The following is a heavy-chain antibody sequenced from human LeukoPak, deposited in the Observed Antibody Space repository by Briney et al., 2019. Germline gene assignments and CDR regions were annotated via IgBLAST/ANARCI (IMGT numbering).Heavy chain of an antibody. CDR1: GFIFSSYS. CDR3: ARAIAAAGRGDYYYGMDV. CDR2: ISSSSSYI. J-gene: IGHJ6*02. V-gene: IGHV3-21*01. Sequence: GGSLRLSCAASGFIFSSYSMNWVRQAPGKGLEWVSSISSSSSYIYYADSVKGRFTISRDNAKNSLYQQMNSVRAEDTAVYYCARAIAAAGRGDYYYGMDVWGQGTTVTVSS. D-gene: IGHD6-13*01.